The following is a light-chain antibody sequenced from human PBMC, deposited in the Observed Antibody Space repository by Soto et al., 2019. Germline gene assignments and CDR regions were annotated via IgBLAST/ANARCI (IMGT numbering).Light chain of an antibody. CDR1: NSNIGSYT. V-gene: IGLV1-44*01. Sequence: QSVLTQPPSASGTPGQRVTISCSGSNSNIGSYTVNWYQQLPGTAPKLLFYTNNQRPSGVPDRFSGSKSGTSASLAISGLQSEDEADYYCAAWDDSLNGVLFGGGTK. CDR2: TNN. CDR3: AAWDDSLNGVL. J-gene: IGLJ2*01.